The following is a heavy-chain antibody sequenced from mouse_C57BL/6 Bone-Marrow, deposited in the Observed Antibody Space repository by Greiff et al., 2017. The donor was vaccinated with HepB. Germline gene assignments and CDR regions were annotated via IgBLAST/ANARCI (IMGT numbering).Heavy chain of an antibody. CDR1: GFTFSDYG. J-gene: IGHJ2*01. V-gene: IGHV5-15*01. D-gene: IGHD2-12*01. CDR3: ARALLRRGGYFDY. Sequence: DVKLVESGGGLVQPGGSLKLSCAASGFTFSDYGMAWVRQAPRKGPEWVAFISNLAYSIYYADTVTGRFTISRENAKNTLYLEMSSLRSEDTAMYYCARALLRRGGYFDYWGQGTTLTVSS. CDR2: ISNLAYSI.